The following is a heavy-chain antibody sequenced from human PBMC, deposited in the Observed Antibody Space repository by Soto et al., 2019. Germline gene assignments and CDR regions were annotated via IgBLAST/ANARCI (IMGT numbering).Heavy chain of an antibody. D-gene: IGHD6-13*01. V-gene: IGHV3-30-3*01. J-gene: IGHJ4*02. CDR1: GFTFSSYA. CDR3: ARGKGAAAGAFDY. Sequence: QVQLVESGGGVVQPGRSLRLSCAASGFTFSSYAMHWVRQAPGKGLEWVAVISYDGSNKYYADSVKGRFTISRDNSKNTRYLQMSSLRAEHTAVYYWARGKGAAAGAFDYWGQGSLVTVSS. CDR2: ISYDGSNK.